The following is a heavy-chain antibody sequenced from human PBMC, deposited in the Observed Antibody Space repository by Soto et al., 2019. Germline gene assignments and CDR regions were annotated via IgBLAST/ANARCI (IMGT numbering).Heavy chain of an antibody. V-gene: IGHV4-59*01. CDR1: GGSISSSY. Sequence: PSETLSLTCSVSGGSISSSYWSWIRQPPGKGLERIGYISYSGSTTYNPSLKSRITLSVDTSKNQFSLRVSSVTAADTAVYYCARGHRAMEYYYYYGMDVWGQGTTVTVSS. CDR3: ARGHRAMEYYYYYGMDV. D-gene: IGHD5-18*01. CDR2: ISYSGST. J-gene: IGHJ6*02.